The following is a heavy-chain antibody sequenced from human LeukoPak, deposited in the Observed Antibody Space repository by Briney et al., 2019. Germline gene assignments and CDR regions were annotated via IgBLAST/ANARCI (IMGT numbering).Heavy chain of an antibody. CDR3: ARGPQWNYDLGWVAP. CDR1: GYSFSSCS. CDR2: ISGYNGKT. V-gene: IGHV1-18*01. J-gene: IGHJ5*02. D-gene: IGHD1-7*01. Sequence: GASVKVSCKASGYSFSSCSITWVRQAPGQGLEWMGWISGYNGKTKYAEKFQGRVTLTTDTSTSTAYMEMRSLRHDDTAIYYCARGPQWNYDLGWVAPWGQGTLVAVSS.